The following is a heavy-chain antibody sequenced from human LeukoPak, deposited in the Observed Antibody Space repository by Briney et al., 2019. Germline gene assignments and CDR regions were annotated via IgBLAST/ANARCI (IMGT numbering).Heavy chain of an antibody. CDR2: IYYSGST. CDR1: GGSISTSNYF. J-gene: IGHJ5*02. Sequence: SETLSLTCTVSGGSISTSNYFWGWIRQPPGKGLEWIGSIYYSGSTYYNPSLKSRVTISVDTSNNQFSLKLSSVTATDTAVYYCATTGDYFRAAWGQGTLVTVSS. V-gene: IGHV4-39*01. D-gene: IGHD2/OR15-2a*01. CDR3: ATTGDYFRAA.